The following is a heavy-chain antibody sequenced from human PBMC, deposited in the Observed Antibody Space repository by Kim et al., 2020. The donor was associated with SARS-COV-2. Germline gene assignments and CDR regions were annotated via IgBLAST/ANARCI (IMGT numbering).Heavy chain of an antibody. D-gene: IGHD2-2*03. Sequence: SNPSHKIRLTIAVDTSKNQYSLKRSSVTAAATAVYYCARGEAFLGYSFYYWGQGTLVTVSS. J-gene: IGHJ4*02. CDR3: ARGEAFLGYSFYY. V-gene: IGHV4-59*09.